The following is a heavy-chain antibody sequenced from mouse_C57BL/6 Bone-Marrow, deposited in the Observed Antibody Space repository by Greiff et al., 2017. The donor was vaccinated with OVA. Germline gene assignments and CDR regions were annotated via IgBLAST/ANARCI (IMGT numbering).Heavy chain of an antibody. CDR1: GYTFTSYW. CDR2: IDPSDSYT. CDR3: ATYGFDY. Sequence: QVQLQQPGAELVMPEASVKLSCKASGYTFTSYWMHWVKQRPGQGLEWIGEIDPSDSYTNYNQKFKGKSTLTVDKSSSTAYMQLSSLTSEDSAVYYCATYGFDYWGQGTTLTVSS. D-gene: IGHD1-1*01. V-gene: IGHV1-69*01. J-gene: IGHJ2*01.